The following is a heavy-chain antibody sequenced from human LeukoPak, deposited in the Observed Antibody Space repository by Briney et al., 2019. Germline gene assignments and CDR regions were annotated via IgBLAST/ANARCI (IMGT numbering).Heavy chain of an antibody. CDR1: GFTFNNYW. J-gene: IGHJ6*03. CDR3: ARDRPQQWLVRGQRGYYYYMDV. V-gene: IGHV3-7*01. Sequence: GGSLRLSCAASGFTFNNYWMTWVRQAPGMGLEWVANIKQDGSEKYYVDSVKGRFTISRDIAKNSLYLQMNSVRAEDTAVYYCARDRPQQWLVRGQRGYYYYMDVWGKGTTVTISS. D-gene: IGHD6-19*01. CDR2: IKQDGSEK.